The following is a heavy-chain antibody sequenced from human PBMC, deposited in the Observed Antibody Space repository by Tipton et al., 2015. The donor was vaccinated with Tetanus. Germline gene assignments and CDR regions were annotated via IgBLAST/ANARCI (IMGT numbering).Heavy chain of an antibody. CDR1: GGSMSGSGHY. D-gene: IGHD5-18*01. Sequence: GLVKPSETLSLTCIVSGGSMSGSGHYGAWVRQSPGKGLEWIASIYFEGSTYYSPSLKSRVTIAVDTSQNVFSLRLTSVTAADTAVYYCARHLYGYWFDPWGQGALVTVSS. CDR3: ARHLYGYWFDP. J-gene: IGHJ5*02. V-gene: IGHV4-39*02. CDR2: IYFEGST.